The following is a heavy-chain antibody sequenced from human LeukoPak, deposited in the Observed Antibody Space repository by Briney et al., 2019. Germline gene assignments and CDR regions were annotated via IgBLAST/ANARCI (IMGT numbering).Heavy chain of an antibody. D-gene: IGHD3-10*01. Sequence: ASVKVSCKASGYTFTGYYMHWVRQAPGQGLEWMGWINPNSGGTNYAQKFQGRVTMTRDTSISTAYMELSRLRSDDTAVYYCARADFSYGSGSYSNWLDPWGQGTLVTVSS. V-gene: IGHV1-2*02. J-gene: IGHJ5*02. CDR3: ARADFSYGSGSYSNWLDP. CDR1: GYTFTGYY. CDR2: INPNSGGT.